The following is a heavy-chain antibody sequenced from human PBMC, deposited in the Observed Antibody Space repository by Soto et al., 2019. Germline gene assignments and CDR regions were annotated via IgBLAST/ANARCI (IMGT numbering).Heavy chain of an antibody. V-gene: IGHV1-69*01. CDR3: ARGGANSSWYRPFDF. D-gene: IGHD6-13*01. CDR2: IIPVFGPP. CDR1: RGTFTTDA. Sequence: QVQLVQSGAEVKKPGSSVSVSCKSSRGTFTTDAISWVRQAPGQGLEWMGVIIPVFGPPTYAQKFQGRLTITADESTTTAHWEQRNLRSEDTTVYYCARGGANSSWYRPFDFWGQGTLVTVSS. J-gene: IGHJ4*02.